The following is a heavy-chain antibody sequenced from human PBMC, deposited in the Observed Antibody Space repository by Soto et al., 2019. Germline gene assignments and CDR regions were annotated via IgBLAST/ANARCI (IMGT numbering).Heavy chain of an antibody. CDR1: GFTFSSYA. CDR3: AKDRSFYDFWGGFDY. D-gene: IGHD3-3*01. Sequence: VQLFESGGGLVQPGGSLRLSCAASGFTFSSYAMWWVRQAPGKGPEWVAIISYDGSNEYYADSVKGRFTISRDNSRSTLYLQMNSLGTEDTAVYYCAKDRSFYDFWGGFDYWGQGTLVTVSS. J-gene: IGHJ4*02. CDR2: ISYDGSNE. V-gene: IGHV3-30*18.